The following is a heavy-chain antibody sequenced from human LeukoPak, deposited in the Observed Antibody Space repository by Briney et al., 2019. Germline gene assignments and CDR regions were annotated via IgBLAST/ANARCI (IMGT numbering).Heavy chain of an antibody. D-gene: IGHD2-15*01. CDR1: GGSFSGYY. J-gene: IGHJ4*02. Sequence: SETLSLTCAVYGGSFSGYYWSWIRQPPGKGLEWIGEINHSGSTNYNPSLKSRVTISVDTSKNQFSLKLSSVTAADTAVYYCARDLGGWYFDYWGQGTLVTVSS. CDR2: INHSGST. CDR3: ARDLGGWYFDY. V-gene: IGHV4-34*01.